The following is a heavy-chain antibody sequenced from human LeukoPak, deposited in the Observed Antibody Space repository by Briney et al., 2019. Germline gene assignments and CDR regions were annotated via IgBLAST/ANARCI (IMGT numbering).Heavy chain of an antibody. CDR3: ARAPSSGFYGMDV. CDR2: INHSGST. D-gene: IGHD3-10*01. CDR1: GGSFSGYY. J-gene: IGHJ6*02. V-gene: IGHV4-34*01. Sequence: PSETLSLTCAVYGGSFSGYYWSWIRQPPGKGLEWIGEINHSGSTNYNPSLKSRVTISVDTSKNQFSLKLSSVTAADTAVYYCARAPSSGFYGMDVWGQGTTVTVSS.